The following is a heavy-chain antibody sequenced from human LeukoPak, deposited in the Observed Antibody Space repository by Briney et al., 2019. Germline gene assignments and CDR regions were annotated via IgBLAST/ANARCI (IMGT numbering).Heavy chain of an antibody. CDR1: GFTFSNYG. Sequence: GGSLRLSCAASGFTFSNYGMSWVRQAPGKGLQWVSGISGSGGERYYTESAKGRFTISRDNSKNTLYLQMNSLRAEDTAIYFCAKDRTLCSGGTCYPYYFDYWGQGTLVTVSS. CDR3: AKDRTLCSGGTCYPYYFDY. J-gene: IGHJ4*02. D-gene: IGHD2-15*01. CDR2: ISGSGGER. V-gene: IGHV3-23*01.